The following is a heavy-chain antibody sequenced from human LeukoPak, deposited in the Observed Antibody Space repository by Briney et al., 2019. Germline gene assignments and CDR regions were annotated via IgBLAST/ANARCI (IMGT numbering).Heavy chain of an antibody. D-gene: IGHD2-15*01. CDR2: ISPDGSDT. CDR3: TKDWSAAY. J-gene: IGHJ4*02. CDR1: GFTFTNYP. Sequence: GGSLRLSCAASGFTFTNYPMTWVRQAPGKGLEWVSAISPDGSDTKYADSVKGRSTISRDNSKNTLFLQVNSLRVEDTAVYYCTKDWSAAYWGQGTLVTVSS. V-gene: IGHV3-23*01.